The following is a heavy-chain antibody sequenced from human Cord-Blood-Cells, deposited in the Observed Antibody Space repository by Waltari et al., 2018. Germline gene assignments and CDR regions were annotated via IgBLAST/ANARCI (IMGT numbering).Heavy chain of an antibody. J-gene: IGHJ4*02. CDR2: IIPILGIA. CDR1: GGTFSSYT. CDR3: ASNYYDSSGYYYARFDY. D-gene: IGHD3-22*01. Sequence: QVQLVQSGAEVKKPGSSVKVSCKASGGTFSSYTISWVRQAPGQGLEWLGRIIPILGIANYVQKFQGRVTITADKSTSTAYMELSSLRSEDTAVYYCASNYYDSSGYYYARFDYWGQGTLVTVSS. V-gene: IGHV1-69*02.